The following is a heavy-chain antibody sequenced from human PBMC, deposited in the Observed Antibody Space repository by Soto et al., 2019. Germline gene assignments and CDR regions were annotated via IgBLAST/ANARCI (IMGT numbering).Heavy chain of an antibody. J-gene: IGHJ4*02. CDR3: ARDPPPPDY. CDR1: GGTFSNDI. V-gene: IGHV1-69*08. Sequence: SFKVSRKTSGGTFSNDIITCVRQAPGQGLEWMGRIIPLLDTTNYAQKLQGRVTMTTDTSTSTAYMELRSLRSDDTAVYYCARDPPPPDYWGQGTLVTVSS. CDR2: IIPLLDTT.